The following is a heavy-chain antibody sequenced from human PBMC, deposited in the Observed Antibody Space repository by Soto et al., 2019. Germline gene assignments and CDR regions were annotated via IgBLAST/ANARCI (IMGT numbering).Heavy chain of an antibody. V-gene: IGHV4-61*01. J-gene: IGHJ4*02. CDR2: GSYSGTT. Sequence: LSLTCTVSGVSVSSGSFYWAWIRQPPGEGLEWIGFGSYSGTTNYKPSLKSRVTISVDTSRSQISLKVSSLTAADTAVYYCARGATVTQYDYWGQGTLVTVSS. CDR3: ARGATVTQYDY. D-gene: IGHD4-17*01. CDR1: GVSVSSGSFY.